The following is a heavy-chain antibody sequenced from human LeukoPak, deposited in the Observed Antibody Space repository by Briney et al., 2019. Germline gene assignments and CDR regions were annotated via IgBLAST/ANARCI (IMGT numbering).Heavy chain of an antibody. Sequence: PSETLSLTCTVSGGSISSYYWSWVRQPPGKGLGWIGYIYYSGSTNYNPSLKSRVTISVDTSKNQFSLKLSSVTAADTAVYYCARDYGDYYYDYWGQGTLVTVSS. CDR3: ARDYGDYYYDY. J-gene: IGHJ4*02. CDR1: GGSISSYY. D-gene: IGHD4-17*01. CDR2: IYYSGST. V-gene: IGHV4-59*01.